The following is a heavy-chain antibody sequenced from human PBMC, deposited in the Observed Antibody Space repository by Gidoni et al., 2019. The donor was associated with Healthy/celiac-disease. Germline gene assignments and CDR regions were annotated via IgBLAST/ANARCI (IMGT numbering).Heavy chain of an antibody. CDR3: ARERVAGLWYFDL. J-gene: IGHJ2*01. CDR1: GYTFTSYA. Sequence: QVQLVQSGAEVKKPGASVKVSCKASGYTFTSYAMHWVRQAPGQRLEWMGWINAGNGNTKYSQKFQGRVTITRDTSASTAYMELSSLRSEDTAVYYCARERVAGLWYFDLWGRGTLVTVSS. CDR2: INAGNGNT. D-gene: IGHD6-19*01. V-gene: IGHV1-3*01.